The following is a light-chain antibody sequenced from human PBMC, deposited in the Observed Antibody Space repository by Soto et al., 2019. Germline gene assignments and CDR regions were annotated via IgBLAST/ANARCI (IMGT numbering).Light chain of an antibody. CDR1: SGHSSYA. CDR2: LNSDGSH. V-gene: IGLV4-69*01. Sequence: QPVLTQSPSASASLGASVTLTCTLSSGHSSYAIAWHQQHPEKGPRYLMKLNSDGSHSKGAGIPDRFSGSSSGAERYLTIASLQSEDEADYYCQTWGTGIRVFGGGTKLTVL. J-gene: IGLJ3*02. CDR3: QTWGTGIRV.